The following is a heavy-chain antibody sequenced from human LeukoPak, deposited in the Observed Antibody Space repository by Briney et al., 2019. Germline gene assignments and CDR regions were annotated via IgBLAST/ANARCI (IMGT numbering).Heavy chain of an antibody. J-gene: IGHJ5*02. D-gene: IGHD3-16*02. CDR3: ARDYDYVWGSYPRWFDP. V-gene: IGHV1-46*01. CDR2: INPSGGST. CDR1: GYTFTSYY. Sequence: ASVKVSCKASGYTFTSYYMHWVRQAPGQGLEWMGIINPSGGSTSYAQKFQGRVTMTRDMFTSTVYMELSSLRSEDTAVYYCARDYDYVWGSYPRWFDPWGQGTLVTVSS.